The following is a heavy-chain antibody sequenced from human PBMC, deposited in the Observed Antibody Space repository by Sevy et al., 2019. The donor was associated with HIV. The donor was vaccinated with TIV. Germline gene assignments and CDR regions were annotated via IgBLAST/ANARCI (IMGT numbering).Heavy chain of an antibody. CDR1: GGSISSGSYY. Sequence: SETLSLTCTVSGGSISSGSYYWSWIRQPAGKGLEWIGRIYTSGSTNYNPSLKSRVTMSVDTSKNQFSLKLSSVTAADTAVYYCARESLGIVTAGGWFDPWGQGTLVTVSS. V-gene: IGHV4-61*02. J-gene: IGHJ5*02. CDR3: ARESLGIVTAGGWFDP. D-gene: IGHD2-2*01. CDR2: IYTSGST.